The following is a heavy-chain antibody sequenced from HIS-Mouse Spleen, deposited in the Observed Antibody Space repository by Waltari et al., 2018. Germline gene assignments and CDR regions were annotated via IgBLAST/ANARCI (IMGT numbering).Heavy chain of an antibody. CDR2: MKPNSGKT. CDR1: GYTFTSYD. J-gene: IGHJ4*02. CDR3: ARVYYDFWSDYYY. Sequence: QVQLVQSGAEVKKPGASVKVSCKASGYTFTSYDINWVRQATGQGLEWMGWMKPNSGKTGDAQKCKGRVTMTRNTSIRTSSVELSSLRSEDTAVYYCARVYYDFWSDYYYWGQGTLVTVSS. D-gene: IGHD3-3*01. V-gene: IGHV1-8*01.